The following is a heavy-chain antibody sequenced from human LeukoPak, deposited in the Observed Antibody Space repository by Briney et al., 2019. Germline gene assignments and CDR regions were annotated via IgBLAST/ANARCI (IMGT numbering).Heavy chain of an antibody. Sequence: ASVKVSCKASGYTFTNNYLHWVRQAPGQGLEWMGMIYPRDGSTSYAQNFQGRVTVTRDTSTTTVHMELRGLRSEDTAVYYCARVQEAFTYGGQEPVATVSS. CDR2: IYPRDGST. V-gene: IGHV1-46*01. CDR3: ARVQEAFTY. J-gene: IGHJ4*02. CDR1: GYTFTNNY.